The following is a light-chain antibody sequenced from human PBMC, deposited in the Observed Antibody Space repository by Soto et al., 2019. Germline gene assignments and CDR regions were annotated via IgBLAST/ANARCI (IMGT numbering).Light chain of an antibody. Sequence: QSALTRPASVSGSPGQSITISCTGTSSDVGGYNYVSWYQQHPGKAPKLMIYDVSNRPSGVSNRFSGSKSGNTASLTISGLQAEDEADYYCSSYTSSSTLDVFGTGTPVTVL. CDR1: SSDVGGYNY. J-gene: IGLJ1*01. V-gene: IGLV2-14*01. CDR2: DVS. CDR3: SSYTSSSTLDV.